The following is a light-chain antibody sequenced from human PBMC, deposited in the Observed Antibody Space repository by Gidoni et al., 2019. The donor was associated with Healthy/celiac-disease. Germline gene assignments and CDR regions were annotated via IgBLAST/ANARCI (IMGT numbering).Light chain of an antibody. CDR2: GAS. J-gene: IGKJ1*01. CDR1: QSVSSN. CDR3: QQYNNWPPRT. Sequence: ELVMTQSPATLSVSPGERATLSCRASQSVSSNLAWYQQKPGQAPTLLIYGASTRATGIPARFSGSGSGTEFTLTISSLQSEDFAVYYCQQYNNWPPRTFGQGTKVEIK. V-gene: IGKV3-15*01.